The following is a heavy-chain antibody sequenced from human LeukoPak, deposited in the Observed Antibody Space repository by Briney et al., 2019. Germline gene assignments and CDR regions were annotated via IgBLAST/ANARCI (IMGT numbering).Heavy chain of an antibody. CDR1: GGTFSSYA. V-gene: IGHV1-69*13. D-gene: IGHD3-16*02. CDR3: ARGPMITFGGVIVRPFDY. J-gene: IGHJ4*02. Sequence: SVKVSCRASGGTFSSYAISWVRQAPGQGLEWMGGIIPIFGTANYAQKFQGRVTITADESTSTAYMELSSLRSEDTAVYYCARGPMITFGGVIVRPFDYWGQGTLVTVSS. CDR2: IIPIFGTA.